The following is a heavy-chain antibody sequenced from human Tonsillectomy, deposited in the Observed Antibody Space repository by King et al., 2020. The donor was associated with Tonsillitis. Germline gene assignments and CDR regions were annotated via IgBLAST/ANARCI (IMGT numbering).Heavy chain of an antibody. CDR3: AKSYDGSGWNYHNYMDV. CDR1: GFIFSSYA. CDR2: ISGNGGST. D-gene: IGHD3-22*01. V-gene: IGHV3-23*04. Sequence: VQLVESGGGLVQPGGSLRLSCVASGFIFSSYAMSWVRQAPGKGLEWVSTISGNGGSTYYADSVKGRFTISRDNSKKTLYLQMNSLRAEDTAVYYCAKSYDGSGWNYHNYMDVWGKGTTVTVSS. J-gene: IGHJ6*03.